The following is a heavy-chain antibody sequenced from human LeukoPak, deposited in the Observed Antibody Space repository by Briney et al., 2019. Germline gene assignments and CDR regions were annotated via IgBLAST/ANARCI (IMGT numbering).Heavy chain of an antibody. Sequence: GGSLRLSCAASGFTFSSYSMNWVRQAPGKGLEWVSSISSGSSYIYYADSVEGRFTISRDNAKNSLYLQMNSLRAEDTAVYYCAHSSYSSSWLFDYWGQGTLVTVSS. CDR3: AHSSYSSSWLFDY. CDR1: GFTFSSYS. J-gene: IGHJ4*02. V-gene: IGHV3-21*01. CDR2: ISSGSSYI. D-gene: IGHD6-13*01.